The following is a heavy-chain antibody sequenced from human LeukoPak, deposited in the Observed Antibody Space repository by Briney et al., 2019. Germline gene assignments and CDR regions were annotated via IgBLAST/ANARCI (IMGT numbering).Heavy chain of an antibody. Sequence: GGSLRLSCAASGFTFSSYAMSWVRQAPGKGLEWVSAISGSGGSTYYADSVKGRFTISRDNSKNTLYLQMNSLRAEDTAVYYCARGANYDILTGPGYGMDVWGQGTTVTVSS. V-gene: IGHV3-23*01. CDR2: ISGSGGST. CDR1: GFTFSSYA. D-gene: IGHD3-9*01. CDR3: ARGANYDILTGPGYGMDV. J-gene: IGHJ6*02.